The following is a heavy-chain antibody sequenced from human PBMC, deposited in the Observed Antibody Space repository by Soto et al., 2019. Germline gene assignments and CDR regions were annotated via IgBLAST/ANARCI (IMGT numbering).Heavy chain of an antibody. CDR3: ARDEGIVVVPAAITDV. CDR1: GFTFSSYS. J-gene: IGHJ6*02. CDR2: ISSSSSYI. D-gene: IGHD2-2*01. Sequence: VGSLRLSCAASGFTFSSYSMNWVRQAPGKGLEWVSSISSSSSYIYYADSVKGRFTISRDNAKNSLYLQMNSLRAEDTAVYYCARDEGIVVVPAAITDVWGQGTTVTVSS. V-gene: IGHV3-21*01.